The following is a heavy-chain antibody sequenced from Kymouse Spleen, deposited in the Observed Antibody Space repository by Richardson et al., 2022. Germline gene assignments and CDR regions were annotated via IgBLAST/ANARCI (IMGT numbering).Heavy chain of an antibody. CDR2: ISYDGSNK. V-gene: IGHV3-30*18. Sequence: QVQLVESGGGVVQPGRSLRLSCAASGFTFSSYGMHWVRQAPGKGLEWVAVISYDGSNKYYADSVKGRFTISRDNSKNTLYLQMNSLRAEDTAVYYCAKGQQHYFDYWGQGTLVTVSS. CDR1: GFTFSSYG. CDR3: AKGQQHYFDY. D-gene: IGHD6-13*01. J-gene: IGHJ4*02.